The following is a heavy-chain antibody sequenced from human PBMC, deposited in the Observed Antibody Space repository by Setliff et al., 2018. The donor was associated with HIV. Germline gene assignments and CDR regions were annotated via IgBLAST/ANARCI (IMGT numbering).Heavy chain of an antibody. CDR2: ISYDGGNK. D-gene: IGHD3-22*01. Sequence: GGSLRLSCAASGFTFRSHGLHWVRQAPGKGLEWVAVISYDGGNKYYAESVKGRFTISRDNSKKTLYLEMNGLKPEDTAVYYCVRVSGMITSERAKYFDYWGQGALVTVSS. CDR3: VRVSGMITSERAKYFDY. V-gene: IGHV3-30-3*01. CDR1: GFTFRSHG. J-gene: IGHJ4*02.